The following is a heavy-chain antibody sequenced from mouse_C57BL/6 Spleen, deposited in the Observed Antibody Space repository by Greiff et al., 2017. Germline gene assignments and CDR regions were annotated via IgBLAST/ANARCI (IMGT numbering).Heavy chain of an antibody. CDR2: IHPNSGST. D-gene: IGHD3-2*02. Sequence: QVQLQQPGAELVKPGASVKLSCKASGYTFTSYWMHWVKQRPRQGLEWIGMIHPNSGSTNYNEKFKSKATLTVDKSSSTAYMQLSSLTSEDSAVYYCARAAQATWFAYWGQGTLVTVSA. CDR3: ARAAQATWFAY. J-gene: IGHJ3*01. CDR1: GYTFTSYW. V-gene: IGHV1-64*01.